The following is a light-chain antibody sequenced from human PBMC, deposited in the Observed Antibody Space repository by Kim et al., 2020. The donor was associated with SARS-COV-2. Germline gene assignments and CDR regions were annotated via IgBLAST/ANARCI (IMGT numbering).Light chain of an antibody. J-gene: IGKJ1*01. CDR1: QSVTSSY. CDR3: QQYGSSPRM. CDR2: CAS. V-gene: IGKV3-20*01. Sequence: EIVLTQSPGTLSLSPGERATLSCRASQSVTSSYLAWYQQKPGQAPRLLIYCASSRATGIPDRFSGSGSGTDFTLTISRLEPEDFAVYYCQQYGSSPRMFGQGTKVDIK.